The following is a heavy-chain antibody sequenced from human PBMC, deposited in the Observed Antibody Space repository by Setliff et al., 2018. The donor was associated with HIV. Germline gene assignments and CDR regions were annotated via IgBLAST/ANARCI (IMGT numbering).Heavy chain of an antibody. D-gene: IGHD2-8*02. CDR2: RSTTGST. Sequence: SETLSLTCTVSSDSISSYFWSWIRQSPGKGLEWIGFRSTTGSTNYNPSLRSRVTISVDTSKNQFSLRLTSVTAADTAVYYCARLIHTGLLYFDFWGLGTLVTVSS. CDR1: SDSISSYF. V-gene: IGHV4-4*09. CDR3: ARLIHTGLLYFDF. J-gene: IGHJ4*02.